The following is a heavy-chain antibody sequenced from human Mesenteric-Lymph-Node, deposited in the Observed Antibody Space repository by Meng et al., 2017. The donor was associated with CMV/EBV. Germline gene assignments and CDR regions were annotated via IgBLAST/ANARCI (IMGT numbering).Heavy chain of an antibody. Sequence: GESLKISCAASGFTFSSYAMSWVRQAPGKGLEWVSGISGSGTSTYYADSVKGRFTISRDNSKNTLLLQMNSLRAEDTAVYYCARESTSFDYWGQGTLVTVSS. CDR1: GFTFSSYA. D-gene: IGHD2-2*01. CDR3: ARESTSFDY. V-gene: IGHV3-23*01. J-gene: IGHJ4*02. CDR2: ISGSGTST.